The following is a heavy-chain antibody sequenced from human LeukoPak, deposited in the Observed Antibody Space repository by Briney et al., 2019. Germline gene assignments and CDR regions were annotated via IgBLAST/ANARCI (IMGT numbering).Heavy chain of an antibody. CDR1: GGTFSSYA. CDR2: IIPIFGTA. V-gene: IGHV1-69*13. Sequence: ASVKVSCKASGGTFSSYAISWVRQAPGQGLEWMGGIIPIFGTANYAQKFQGRVTITADESTSTAYMELSSLRSEDTAVYYCATAVTTYYHYYYGMDVWGQGTTVTVSS. D-gene: IGHD1-14*01. CDR3: ATAVTTYYHYYYGMDV. J-gene: IGHJ6*02.